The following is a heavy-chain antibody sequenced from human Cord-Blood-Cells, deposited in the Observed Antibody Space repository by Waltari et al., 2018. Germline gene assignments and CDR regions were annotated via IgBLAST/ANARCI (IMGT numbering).Heavy chain of an antibody. CDR2: IYYSGST. D-gene: IGHD4-17*01. J-gene: IGHJ4*02. V-gene: IGHV4-39*01. CDR3: ARHSGDYAIFDY. CDR1: SISSSSYY. Sequence: SISSSSYYWGWIRQPPGKGLEWIGSIYYSGSTYYNPSLKSRVTISVDTSKNQFSLKLSSVTAADTAVYYCARHSGDYAIFDYWGQGTLVTVSS.